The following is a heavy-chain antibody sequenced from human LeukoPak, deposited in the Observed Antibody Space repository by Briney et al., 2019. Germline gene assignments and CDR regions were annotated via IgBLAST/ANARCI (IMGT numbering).Heavy chain of an antibody. CDR3: ATAMVGATLRWGNFDY. CDR2: FDPEDSET. D-gene: IGHD1-26*01. J-gene: IGHJ4*02. CDR1: GYTLTELS. V-gene: IGHV1-24*01. Sequence: VASVKVSCKVSGYTLTELSMHWVRQAPGKGLEWMGGFDPEDSETIYAQKFQGRVTMTEDTSTDTAYMELSSLRSEDTAVYYCATAMVGATLRWGNFDYWGQGTLVTVSS.